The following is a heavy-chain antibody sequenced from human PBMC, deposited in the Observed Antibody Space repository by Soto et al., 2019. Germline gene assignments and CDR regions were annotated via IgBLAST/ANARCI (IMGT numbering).Heavy chain of an antibody. Sequence: SETLSLTCTVSGGSISGDHWNWIRQPPGKGLEWIAYVSSSGRTKYNPSLKSRVTISIDTTKNKFSLRLSSVTAAEKAVYYCASGFYDSRGYSEAFDICGQGKKVTV. J-gene: IGHJ3*02. CDR1: GGSISGDH. CDR2: VSSSGRT. V-gene: IGHV4-59*01. CDR3: ASGFYDSRGYSEAFDI. D-gene: IGHD3-22*01.